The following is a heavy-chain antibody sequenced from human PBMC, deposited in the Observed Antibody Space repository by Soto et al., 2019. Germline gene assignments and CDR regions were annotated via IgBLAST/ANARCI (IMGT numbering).Heavy chain of an antibody. D-gene: IGHD1-7*01. CDR3: AKKIKGGTTSYYYYMDV. J-gene: IGHJ6*03. Sequence: GGSLRLSCAASGFTFSSYSMSWVRQAPGKGLEWVSSISSGGRITYYADSVQGRFTISRDNSKNTLYLQVKSLRAEDTAVYHCAKKIKGGTTSYYYYMDVWGKGTTVTVSS. V-gene: IGHV3-23*01. CDR1: GFTFSSYS. CDR2: ISSGGRIT.